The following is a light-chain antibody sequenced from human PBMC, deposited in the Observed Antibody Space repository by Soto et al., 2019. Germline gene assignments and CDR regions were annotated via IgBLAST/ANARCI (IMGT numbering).Light chain of an antibody. V-gene: IGLV2-23*03. CDR1: SSDVGRYNF. CDR2: EGN. CDR3: CSYAGSSTFVV. Sequence: QSALTQPASVSGSPGQSITISCTGTSSDVGRYNFVSWYQYHPGKAPKLMIYEGNKRPSGISDRFSGSKSGNTASLTISGLQAEDEADYYCCSYAGSSTFVVFGGGTKLTVL. J-gene: IGLJ2*01.